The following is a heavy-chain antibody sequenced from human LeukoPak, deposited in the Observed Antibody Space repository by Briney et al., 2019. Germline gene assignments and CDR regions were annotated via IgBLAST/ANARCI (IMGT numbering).Heavy chain of an antibody. D-gene: IGHD3-3*01. J-gene: IGHJ4*02. V-gene: IGHV3-30*18. CDR2: ISYDGSDK. CDR3: AKDAGLRFLEWYFDY. Sequence: GGSLRLSCAASGFTFSSYGMHWVRQAPGKGLEWVAVISYDGSDKYFADSVRGRFTISRDNSKNTLYLQMNSLRAEDTAVYYCAKDAGLRFLEWYFDYWGQGTLVTVSS. CDR1: GFTFSSYG.